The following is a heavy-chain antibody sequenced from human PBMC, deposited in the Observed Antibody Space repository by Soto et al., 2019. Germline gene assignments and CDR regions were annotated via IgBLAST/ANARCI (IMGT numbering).Heavy chain of an antibody. CDR2: IKSYTNGGTT. Sequence: GGSLRLSCAASGFTFRNAWMTWGRQAPGKGLEWVGRIKSYTNGGTTDYAAPVKGRFAISRDDSKNTLSLQMNSLKTEDAGVYYCTTDDPINKYWGQGTLVTVSS. CDR1: GFTFRNAW. J-gene: IGHJ4*02. CDR3: TTDDPINKY. V-gene: IGHV3-15*01.